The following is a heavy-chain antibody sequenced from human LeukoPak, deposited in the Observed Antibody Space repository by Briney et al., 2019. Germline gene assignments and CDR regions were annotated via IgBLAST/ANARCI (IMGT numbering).Heavy chain of an antibody. CDR1: GFTFSSYA. J-gene: IGHJ6*02. Sequence: GGSLRLSCAASGFTFSSYAMHWVRQAPGKGLEWVVVISYDGSNKYYADSVKGRFTISRDNSKNTLYLQMNSLRAEDTAVYYCARDSTIFGVVITPFYYYYGMDVWGQGTTVTVSS. V-gene: IGHV3-30-3*01. CDR2: ISYDGSNK. D-gene: IGHD3-3*01. CDR3: ARDSTIFGVVITPFYYYYGMDV.